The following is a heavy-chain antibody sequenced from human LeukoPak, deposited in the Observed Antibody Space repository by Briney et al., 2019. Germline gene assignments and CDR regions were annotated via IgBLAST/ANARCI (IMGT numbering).Heavy chain of an antibody. V-gene: IGHV4-38-2*01. Sequence: PSETLSLTCAVSGYSISSGYYWSWIRLPPGKGLEWIGSIPHSGHTSYNPSLKSRVTISVDTSKNQFSLKMTSVTAADTAVYYCARGISPMDVWGNGTTVTVSS. J-gene: IGHJ6*04. D-gene: IGHD1-14*01. CDR1: GYSISSGYY. CDR3: ARGISPMDV. CDR2: IPHSGHT.